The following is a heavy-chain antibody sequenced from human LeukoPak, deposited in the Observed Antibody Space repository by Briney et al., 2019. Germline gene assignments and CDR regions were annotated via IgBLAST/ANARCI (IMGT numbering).Heavy chain of an antibody. J-gene: IGHJ6*03. CDR1: GFTFTISA. Sequence: ASVTVSCKASGFTFTISAMQWVRQARGQRLEWIGWIVVGSGNTNYAQKFQERVTITRDMSTSTAYMELSSLRSEDTAVYYCAAGPTTVTTNYYYMDVWGKGTTVTVSS. V-gene: IGHV1-58*02. CDR3: AAGPTTVTTNYYYMDV. CDR2: IVVGSGNT. D-gene: IGHD4-17*01.